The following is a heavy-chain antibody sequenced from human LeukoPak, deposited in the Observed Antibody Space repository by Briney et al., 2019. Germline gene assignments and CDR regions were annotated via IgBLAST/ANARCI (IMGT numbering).Heavy chain of an antibody. CDR2: INPSGST. CDR3: VRVGYRYVINDWSLTGLGAYPTKYYYHMDV. CDR1: GGSFSDYY. V-gene: IGHV4-34*01. D-gene: IGHD5-18*01. J-gene: IGHJ6*03. Sequence: PSETQSLTCAVYGGSFSDYYWGWIRQPPGKGLEWIGEINPSGSTNYIPSLKSRVTISVDTSKNQFSLKLSSVAAADTAVYFCVRVGYRYVINDWSLTGLGAYPTKYYYHMDVWDKGATVTVSS.